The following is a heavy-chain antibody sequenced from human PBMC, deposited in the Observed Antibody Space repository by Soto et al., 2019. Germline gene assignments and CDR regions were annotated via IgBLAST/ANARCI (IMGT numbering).Heavy chain of an antibody. D-gene: IGHD6-19*01. J-gene: IGHJ4*02. Sequence: EVQLLESGGGLVQPGGSLRLSCVGSGFFFSSYTMTWVRQAPGKGLEWVSSFSATSENTYYADSVRGRFTISRDNTQNTPFLQMNSLTAEDTAMYYCAKARDQQWVRLPFDYWGQGILVIVSS. CDR3: AKARDQQWVRLPFDY. V-gene: IGHV3-23*01. CDR1: GFFFSSYT. CDR2: FSATSENT.